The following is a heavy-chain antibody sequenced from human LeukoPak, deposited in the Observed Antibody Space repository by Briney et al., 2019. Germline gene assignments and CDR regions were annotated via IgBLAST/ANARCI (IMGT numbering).Heavy chain of an antibody. Sequence: GGSLRLSCAASGFTFSSYSMNWVRQAHGKGLEWVSSISSSSSYIYYADSVKGRFTISRDNAKNSLYLQMNSLRAEDTAVYYCARATDSSGYYPFDYWGQGTLVTVSS. CDR3: ARATDSSGYYPFDY. J-gene: IGHJ4*02. V-gene: IGHV3-21*01. D-gene: IGHD3-22*01. CDR1: GFTFSSYS. CDR2: ISSSSSYI.